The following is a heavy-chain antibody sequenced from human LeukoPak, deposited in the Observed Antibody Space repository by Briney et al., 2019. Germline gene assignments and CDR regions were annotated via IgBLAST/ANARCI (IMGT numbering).Heavy chain of an antibody. CDR3: ARQRDITGTTYFDY. CDR1: GVSLSSGDW. CDR2: ISHSGSA. J-gene: IGHJ4*02. Sequence: SETLSLTCAVSGVSLSSGDWWNWVRQPPGKGLEWIGEISHSGSANYNPSLKSRVTMSVDKSKNQFSLKLTSVTAADTAVYYCARQRDITGTTYFDYWGQGTLVTVSS. D-gene: IGHD1-7*01. V-gene: IGHV4/OR15-8*01.